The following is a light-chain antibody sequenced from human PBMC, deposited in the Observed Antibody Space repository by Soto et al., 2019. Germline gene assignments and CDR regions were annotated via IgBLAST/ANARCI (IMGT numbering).Light chain of an antibody. V-gene: IGLV1-44*01. CDR2: NNN. J-gene: IGLJ1*01. Sequence: QSVLTQPPSASGTPGQRVTISCSGGSSNIGTNAVNWYQQLPGTAPKLLIFNNNQRPSGVPDRFSGSKSGTLASLAISGLQSEDEADYYCAAWDDSLNGYVFGTGTKVTV. CDR3: AAWDDSLNGYV. CDR1: SSNIGTNA.